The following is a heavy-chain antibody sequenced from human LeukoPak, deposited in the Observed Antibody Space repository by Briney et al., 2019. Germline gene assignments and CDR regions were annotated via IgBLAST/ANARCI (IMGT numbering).Heavy chain of an antibody. V-gene: IGHV3-21*01. D-gene: IGHD5-12*01. CDR1: GFTFSSFA. CDR3: ARERWLRSFDY. CDR2: ITGSGSGA. Sequence: GGSLRLSCAASGFTFSSFAINWVRQAPGKGLEWVSVITGSGSGADYADSVKGRFTISRDNAKNSLYLQMNSLRAEDTAVYYCARERWLRSFDYWGQGTLVTVSS. J-gene: IGHJ4*02.